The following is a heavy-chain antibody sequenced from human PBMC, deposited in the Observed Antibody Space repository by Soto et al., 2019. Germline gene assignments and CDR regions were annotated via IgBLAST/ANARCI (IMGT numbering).Heavy chain of an antibody. CDR2: IYYTGST. V-gene: IGHV4-59*01. J-gene: IGHJ4*02. CDR3: ARGSPLSSSFPLDS. D-gene: IGHD6-6*01. CDR1: GGSISPYY. Sequence: PSETLSLTCTVSGGSISPYYWSWIRQPPGEGLEWIGYIYYTGSTNSNPSLKSRVTISLDTSKNQFSLKLSSVTAADTAVYYCARGSPLSSSFPLDSWGQGTLVTVSS.